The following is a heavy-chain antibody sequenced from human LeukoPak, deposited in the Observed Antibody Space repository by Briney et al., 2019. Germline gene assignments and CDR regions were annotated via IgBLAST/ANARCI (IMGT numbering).Heavy chain of an antibody. J-gene: IGHJ5*02. CDR1: RGTFNSYA. D-gene: IGHD3-16*02. Sequence: SVYVSCKASRGTFNSYAINSVRQAPGQGLEWMVRIIPVFGTTNYARNFQGRVTITTVKSTSTAYMELSSLRSEDTAVYYCAKAGLYDYVWGSYRQKWFDPWGQGTLVTVSS. V-gene: IGHV1-69*05. CDR3: AKAGLYDYVWGSYRQKWFDP. CDR2: IIPVFGTT.